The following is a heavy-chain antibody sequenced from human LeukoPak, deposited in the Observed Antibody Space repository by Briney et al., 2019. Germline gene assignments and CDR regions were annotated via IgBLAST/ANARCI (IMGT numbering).Heavy chain of an antibody. D-gene: IGHD3-9*01. J-gene: IGHJ3*02. V-gene: IGHV3-21*01. CDR1: GFTFSSYS. CDR2: ISSSSRYI. CDR3: ARLDYDIFTGSNDAFDI. Sequence: GGSLRLSCAASGFTFSSYSMNWVRQAPGKGLEWVSSISSSSRYIYSADSVKGRFTISRDNAKNSLYLQMNSRRAEDTAVYYCARLDYDIFTGSNDAFDIWGQGTMVTVSS.